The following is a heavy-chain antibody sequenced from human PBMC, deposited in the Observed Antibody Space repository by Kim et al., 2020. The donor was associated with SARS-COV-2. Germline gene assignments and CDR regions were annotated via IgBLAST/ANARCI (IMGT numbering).Heavy chain of an antibody. CDR2: ITSGSSTT. CDR1: GFTFSTYS. J-gene: IGHJ4*02. V-gene: IGHV3-48*02. CDR3: ADGYGGYDSPLEH. Sequence: GGSLRLSCAASGFTFSTYSMNWVRQAPGKGLEWVSYITSGSSTTFYADSVKGRFTISRDNAKNSLYLHMNSLRHEDTAVYYCADGYGGYDSPLEHWGQGTLVTVSS. D-gene: IGHD5-12*01.